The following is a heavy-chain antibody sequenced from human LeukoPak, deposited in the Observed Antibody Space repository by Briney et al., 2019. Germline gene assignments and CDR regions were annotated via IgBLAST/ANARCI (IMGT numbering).Heavy chain of an antibody. D-gene: IGHD3-22*01. CDR2: INHSGST. V-gene: IGHV4-34*01. J-gene: IGHJ6*03. Sequence: SETLSLTCAVYGGSFSGHYWSWIRQPPGKGLEWIGEINHSGSTNYNPSLKSRVTISLDTSKNQFSLKLSSVTAADTAVYFCARESFYFDTSDYYSDYNYYYYMDVWGKGTTVTISS. CDR3: ARESFYFDTSDYYSDYNYYYYMDV. CDR1: GGSFSGHY.